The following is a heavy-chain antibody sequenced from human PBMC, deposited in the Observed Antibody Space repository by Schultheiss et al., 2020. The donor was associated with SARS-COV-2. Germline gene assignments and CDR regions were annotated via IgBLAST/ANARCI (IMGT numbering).Heavy chain of an antibody. V-gene: IGHV3-49*03. CDR3: TREVVHYDFWSGYYSHYFDY. Sequence: GESLKIYCTASGFTFGDYAMSWFRQAPGKGLEWVGFIRSKAYGGTTEYAASVKGRFTISRDDSKSIAYLQMNSLKTEDTAVYYCTREVVHYDFWSGYYSHYFDYWGQGTLVTVSS. J-gene: IGHJ4*02. CDR2: IRSKAYGGTT. D-gene: IGHD3-3*01. CDR1: GFTFGDYA.